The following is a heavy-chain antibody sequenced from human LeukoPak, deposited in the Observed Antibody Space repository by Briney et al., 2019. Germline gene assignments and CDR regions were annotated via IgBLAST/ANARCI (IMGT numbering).Heavy chain of an antibody. J-gene: IGHJ5*02. CDR1: GGPISSGGYS. Sequence: SETLSLTCAVSGGPISSGGYSWSWIRQPPGKGLEWIGYIYHSGSTYYNPSLKSRVTISVDRSKNQFSLKLSSVTAADTAVYYCARGAIAAAGNWFDPWGQGTLVTVSS. D-gene: IGHD6-13*01. CDR2: IYHSGST. CDR3: ARGAIAAAGNWFDP. V-gene: IGHV4-30-2*01.